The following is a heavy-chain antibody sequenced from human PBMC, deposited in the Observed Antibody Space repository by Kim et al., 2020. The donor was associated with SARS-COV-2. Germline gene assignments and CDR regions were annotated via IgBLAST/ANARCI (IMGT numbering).Heavy chain of an antibody. D-gene: IGHD4-17*01. V-gene: IGHV3-30*04. CDR3: ARGGYGDRGSHMTFDY. J-gene: IGHJ4*02. Sequence: GGSLRLSCAASGFTFSSYAMHWVRQAPGKGLEWVAVISYDGSNKYYADSVKGRFTISRDNSKNTLYLQMNSLRAEDTAVYYCARGGYGDRGSHMTFDYWGQGTLVTVSS. CDR2: ISYDGSNK. CDR1: GFTFSSYA.